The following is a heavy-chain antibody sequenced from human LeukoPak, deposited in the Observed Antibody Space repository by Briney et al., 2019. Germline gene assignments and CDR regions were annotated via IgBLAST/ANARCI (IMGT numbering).Heavy chain of an antibody. CDR1: GGSITSYY. Sequence: SETLSLTCSVSGGSITSYYWSWIRQPPGKGLEWIGYIYYTGSTNYNPSLKSRVTISVDTSKNQFFLKLTSVTAADTAVYYCASTYYDFWSGFSNVFDFWGQGTIVTVSS. CDR2: IYYTGST. CDR3: ASTYYDFWSGFSNVFDF. V-gene: IGHV4-59*01. J-gene: IGHJ3*01. D-gene: IGHD3-3*01.